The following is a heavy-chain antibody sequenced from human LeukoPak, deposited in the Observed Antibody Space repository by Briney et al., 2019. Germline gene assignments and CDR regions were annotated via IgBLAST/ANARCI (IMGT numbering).Heavy chain of an antibody. CDR1: GYRFTSYW. V-gene: IGHV5-51*01. J-gene: IGHJ4*02. D-gene: IGHD5-12*01. CDR2: IYPGDSDT. CDR3: ARQAGVSGYDWAFFDY. Sequence: GESLKISCKGSGYRFTSYWIAWVRQMPGKGLEWMGIIYPGDSDTRYSPSFQGQVTISVDKSISTAYLQWSSLKASDTAMYYCARQAGVSGYDWAFFDYWGQGTMVTVSS.